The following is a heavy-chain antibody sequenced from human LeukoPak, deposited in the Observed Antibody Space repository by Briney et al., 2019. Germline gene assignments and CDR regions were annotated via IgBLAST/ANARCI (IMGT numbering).Heavy chain of an antibody. D-gene: IGHD6-19*01. CDR2: ISGSGGST. Sequence: GGSLRLSCAASGFTFSTYWMTWVRQAPGKGLEWVSAISGSGGSTYYADSVKGRFTISRDNSKNTLYLQMNSLRAEDTAVYYCAKQWPTTLDAFDIWGQGTMVTVSS. CDR3: AKQWPTTLDAFDI. V-gene: IGHV3-23*01. CDR1: GFTFSTYW. J-gene: IGHJ3*02.